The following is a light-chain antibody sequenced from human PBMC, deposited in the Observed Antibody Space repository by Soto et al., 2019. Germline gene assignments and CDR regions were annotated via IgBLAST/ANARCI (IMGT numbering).Light chain of an antibody. J-gene: IGLJ1*01. CDR1: SSDVGSYNL. CDR2: EGS. V-gene: IGLV2-23*03. CDR3: CSYAGSSTFFDV. Sequence: QSVLTHPASVSGSPGQSITISCTGTSSDVGSYNLVSWYQQHPGKAPKLMIYEGSKRPPGVSNRSSGSKSGNTASLTTSGLQAEDEADYYCCSYAGSSTFFDVRGTGTKVTVL.